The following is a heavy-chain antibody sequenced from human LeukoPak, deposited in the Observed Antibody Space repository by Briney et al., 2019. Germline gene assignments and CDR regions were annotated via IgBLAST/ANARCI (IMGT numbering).Heavy chain of an antibody. CDR1: GYTFTGYY. Sequence: GASVKVSCKASGYTFTGYYIHWVRQAPGQGLEWMGWINPNSGGTNYAQKFQGRVTMTRDTSISTAYMEPSRLRSDDTAVYYCARDRPGDSSGYYYHFGYWGQGTLVTVSS. CDR3: ARDRPGDSSGYYYHFGY. J-gene: IGHJ4*02. D-gene: IGHD3-22*01. CDR2: INPNSGGT. V-gene: IGHV1-2*02.